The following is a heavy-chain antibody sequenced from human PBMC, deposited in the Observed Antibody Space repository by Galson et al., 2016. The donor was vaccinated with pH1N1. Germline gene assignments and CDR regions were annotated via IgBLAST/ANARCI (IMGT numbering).Heavy chain of an antibody. CDR2: MKYDGTKK. D-gene: IGHD2-8*01. CDR3: ARAPSYCTTTGCHHFDV. CDR1: GFTLNYNW. J-gene: IGHJ4*02. Sequence: SLRLSCAASGFTLNYNWLNWVRQAPGKGLEWVANMKYDGTKKYYVSSVKGRFTLSRDTARESVFLQMNSLTAEDTGVYFCARAPSYCTTTGCHHFDVWGQGTLVTVSS. V-gene: IGHV3-7*04.